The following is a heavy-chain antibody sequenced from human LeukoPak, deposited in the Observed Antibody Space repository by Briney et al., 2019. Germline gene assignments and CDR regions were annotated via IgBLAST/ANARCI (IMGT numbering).Heavy chain of an antibody. CDR2: ISGSGGST. CDR1: GFTFSSYG. J-gene: IGHJ4*02. CDR3: TKASAARCIGVFCYPFDH. Sequence: PGGTLRLSCAASGFTFSSYGMSWVRQAPGKGLEWVSAISGSGGSTYYADSVKGRFTISRDNSKNILYLQMNSLRVEDTAVYYCTKASAARCIGVFCYPFDHWGQGTLVTVSS. V-gene: IGHV3-23*01. D-gene: IGHD2-15*01.